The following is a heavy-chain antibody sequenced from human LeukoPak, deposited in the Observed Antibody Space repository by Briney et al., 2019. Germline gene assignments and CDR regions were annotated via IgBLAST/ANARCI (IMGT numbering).Heavy chain of an antibody. J-gene: IGHJ6*02. CDR3: ARDFTIVVVPAVYYYGMDV. D-gene: IGHD2-2*01. CDR2: INTNTGNS. CDR1: GYTFTSYA. Sequence: ASVKVSCKASGYTFTSYAMDWVRQAPGQGLEWMGWINTNTGNSTYAQGFTGRFVFSLDTSVSTAYLQISSLKAEDTAVYYCARDFTIVVVPAVYYYGMDVWGQGTTVTVSS. V-gene: IGHV7-4-1*02.